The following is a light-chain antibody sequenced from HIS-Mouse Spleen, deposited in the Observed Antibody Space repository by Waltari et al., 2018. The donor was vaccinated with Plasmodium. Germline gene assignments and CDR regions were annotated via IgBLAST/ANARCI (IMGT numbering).Light chain of an antibody. CDR1: ALPKKY. J-gene: IGLJ3*02. Sequence: SYVLTQPPSVSLSPVQTARITCSGDALPKKYAYWYQQKSGQAPVLVIYEDSKRPSGIPERFSGSSSGTMATLTISGAQVEDEADYYCYSTDSSGNHRVFGGGTKLTVL. CDR3: YSTDSSGNHRV. V-gene: IGLV3-10*01. CDR2: EDS.